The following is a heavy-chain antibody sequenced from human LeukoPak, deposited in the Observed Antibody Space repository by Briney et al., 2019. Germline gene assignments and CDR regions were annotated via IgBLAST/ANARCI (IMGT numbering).Heavy chain of an antibody. CDR1: GNGFSNYW. CDR3: ARRHYYDTDFDP. J-gene: IGHJ5*02. CDR2: IHPSDYNT. D-gene: IGHD3-22*01. V-gene: IGHV5-51*01. Sequence: GESLKISCRASGNGFSNYWIGWVRQVPGKGLEWMGIIHPSDYNTVHNPSFQGQVTISADRSISTAYLQWSSLQASDIAIYYCARRHYYDTDFDPWGQGTLVTVSS.